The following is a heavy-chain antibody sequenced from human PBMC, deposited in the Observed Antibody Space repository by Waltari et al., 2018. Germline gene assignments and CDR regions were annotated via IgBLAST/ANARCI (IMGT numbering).Heavy chain of an antibody. J-gene: IGHJ4*02. D-gene: IGHD6-19*01. CDR3: VRGSSGWYGTDF. CDR2: MNSDATIK. Sequence: EVKLVESGGGLVQPGGSMILSCAASGFTFRANWIHCVRQAPGKGLVWVSRMNSDATIKDYADSVKGRFTISRDNAENTLYLQMNSLRIEDTAIYYCVRGSSGWYGTDFWGQGTLVTVSS. V-gene: IGHV3-74*01. CDR1: GFTFRANW.